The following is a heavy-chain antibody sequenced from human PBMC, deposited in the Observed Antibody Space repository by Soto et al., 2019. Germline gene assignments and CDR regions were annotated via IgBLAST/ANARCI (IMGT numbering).Heavy chain of an antibody. Sequence: PSETLSLTCTVSGGSITSRSYYWGWIRQPPGKGLEWIGSIFYTGNIYYNPSLKSRVTISVDTSKNQFSLKLSSVTAADTAVYYCARDNGDYDILTGYYEYNWFDPWGQGTLVTVSS. CDR2: IFYTGNI. J-gene: IGHJ5*02. D-gene: IGHD3-9*01. CDR1: GGSITSRSYY. CDR3: ARDNGDYDILTGYYEYNWFDP. V-gene: IGHV4-39*07.